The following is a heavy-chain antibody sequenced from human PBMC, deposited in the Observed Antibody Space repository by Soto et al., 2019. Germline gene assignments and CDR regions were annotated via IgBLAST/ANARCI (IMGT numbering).Heavy chain of an antibody. CDR3: AKVGLMVGGPHHFDY. J-gene: IGHJ4*02. CDR1: GFTFSSYA. Sequence: GGSLRLSCAVSGFTFSSYAMSWVRQAPGQGLEWVSAISGGGDSTYYADSVKGRFTISRDNSKNTLYLQMSSLRAEDTAVYYCAKVGLMVGGPHHFDYWGQGTLVTVSS. V-gene: IGHV3-23*01. CDR2: ISGGGDST. D-gene: IGHD3-10*01.